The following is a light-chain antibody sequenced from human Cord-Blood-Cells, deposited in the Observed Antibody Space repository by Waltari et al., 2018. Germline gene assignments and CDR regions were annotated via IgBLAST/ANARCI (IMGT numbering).Light chain of an antibody. CDR3: SSYAGSNNWV. CDR1: SSDVGGYNY. CDR2: EVS. Sequence: QSALTQPPSASGSPGQSVTISCTGTSSDVGGYNYVSWYQQHPGKAPKLMIYEVSKRPSGVPGRFSGSKSVNTASLTVSGLQAEDEADYYCSSYAGSNNWVFGGGTKLTVL. V-gene: IGLV2-8*01. J-gene: IGLJ3*02.